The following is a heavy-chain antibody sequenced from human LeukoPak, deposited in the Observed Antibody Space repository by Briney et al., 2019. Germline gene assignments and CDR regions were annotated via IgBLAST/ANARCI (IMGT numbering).Heavy chain of an antibody. D-gene: IGHD6-19*01. CDR3: AKDQYSSGWYSGIYYYYGMDV. J-gene: IGHJ6*02. CDR2: IRGGGSDT. CDR1: GFTFSSNT. Sequence: GGSLRLSCAASGFTFSSNTMTWVRQVSGKGLEWVSSIRGGGSDTHYAGTVRGRFTISRDNSKNTLYLQMNSLRAEDTAVYYCAKDQYSSGWYSGIYYYYGMDVWGQGTTVTVSS. V-gene: IGHV3-23*01.